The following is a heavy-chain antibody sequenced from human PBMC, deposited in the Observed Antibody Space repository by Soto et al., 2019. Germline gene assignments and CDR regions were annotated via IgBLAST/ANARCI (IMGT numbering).Heavy chain of an antibody. CDR1: GFTFSSYG. Sequence: GGSLRLSCAASGFTFSSYGMHWVRQAPGKGLEWVAVIWYDGSNKYYADSVKGRFTISRDNSKNTLYLQMNSLRAEDTAVYYCARVSGLWEPNWFDPWGQGTLVTVSS. J-gene: IGHJ5*02. D-gene: IGHD1-26*01. CDR3: ARVSGLWEPNWFDP. V-gene: IGHV3-33*01. CDR2: IWYDGSNK.